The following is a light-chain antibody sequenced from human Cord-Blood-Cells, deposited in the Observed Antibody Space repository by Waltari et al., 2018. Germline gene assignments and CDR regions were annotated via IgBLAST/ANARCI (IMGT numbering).Light chain of an antibody. Sequence: EIVMTQSPATLSVSPGERATLSCRASQSVSSNLAWYQQKPGQAPRLLIYGASTRATCIPARFSGSGSGTEFTLTISSLQSEDFAVYYCQQYNNWPHITFGQGTRLEIK. CDR2: GAS. CDR3: QQYNNWPHIT. J-gene: IGKJ5*01. CDR1: QSVSSN. V-gene: IGKV3-15*01.